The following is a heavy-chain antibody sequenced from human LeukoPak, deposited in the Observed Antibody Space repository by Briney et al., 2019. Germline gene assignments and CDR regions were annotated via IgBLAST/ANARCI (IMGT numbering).Heavy chain of an antibody. Sequence: GGSLILSCAASGFTVSDNYMSWVRQAPGKGLEWVSVMYSRGDTYYANSVKGRFTFSRDISKNTLYLQMNGLRAEDTAMYYCARDAPQVPAAGVLASWGQGTLVIVSS. J-gene: IGHJ5*02. CDR2: MYSRGDT. CDR3: ARDAPQVPAAGVLAS. D-gene: IGHD6-13*01. V-gene: IGHV3-53*01. CDR1: GFTVSDNY.